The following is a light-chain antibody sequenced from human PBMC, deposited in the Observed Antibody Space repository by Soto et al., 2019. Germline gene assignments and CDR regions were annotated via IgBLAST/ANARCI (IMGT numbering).Light chain of an antibody. V-gene: IGLV2-14*03. CDR1: GSDVGGYNY. CDR2: DVS. Sequence: QSALTQPASVSGSPGQSITISCTGTGSDVGGYNYVSWYQQHPDKAPKLIIYDVSNRPSGVSNRFSGSKSGNTASLTISGLQAEDEADYYCCSYAGSSTFYVFGTGTKVTVL. J-gene: IGLJ1*01. CDR3: CSYAGSSTFYV.